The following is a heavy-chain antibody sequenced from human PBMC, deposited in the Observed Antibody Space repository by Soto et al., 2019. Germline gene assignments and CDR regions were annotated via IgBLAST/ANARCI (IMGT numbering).Heavy chain of an antibody. V-gene: IGHV3-33*08. CDR3: ARGSSRTSTRCYNPAWFGP. CDR2: VWYDGSNK. Sequence: GGSLRLSCAASEFTFNPFVRHWVRQATGKGLEWVAVVWYDGSNKYYADSVKGRFTISRDNSKNTLYLQMNSLRAEDTAVYYCARGSSRTSTRCYNPAWFGPWGQGTLVTVSS. D-gene: IGHD2-2*02. CDR1: EFTFNPFV. J-gene: IGHJ5*02.